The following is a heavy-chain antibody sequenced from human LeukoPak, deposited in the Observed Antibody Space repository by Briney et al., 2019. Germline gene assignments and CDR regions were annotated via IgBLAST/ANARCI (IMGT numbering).Heavy chain of an antibody. CDR2: FSGGGDAA. J-gene: IGHJ4*02. Sequence: GGSLRLSCAASGFTFSSYAMSWVRQAPGKGLEWVSGFSGGGDAAYYTDSVKGRFTISRDNSKSTLYLQMNSLRADDTAVYYCAAGFFGDYIDYWGQGTLVTVSS. V-gene: IGHV3-23*01. CDR3: AAGFFGDYIDY. CDR1: GFTFSSYA. D-gene: IGHD3-10*01.